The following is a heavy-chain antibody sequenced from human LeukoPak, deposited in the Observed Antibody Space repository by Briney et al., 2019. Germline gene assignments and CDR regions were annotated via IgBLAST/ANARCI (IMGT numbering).Heavy chain of an antibody. Sequence: GGSLRLSCAASGFTFSNAWMNWVRQAPGKGLEWVSSISSSSSYIYYADSVKGRFTISRDNAKNSLYLQMNSLRAEDTAVYYCARGLGYGPPFDYWGQGTLVTVSS. CDR2: ISSSSSYI. CDR1: GFTFSNAW. CDR3: ARGLGYGPPFDY. J-gene: IGHJ4*02. V-gene: IGHV3-21*01. D-gene: IGHD5-18*01.